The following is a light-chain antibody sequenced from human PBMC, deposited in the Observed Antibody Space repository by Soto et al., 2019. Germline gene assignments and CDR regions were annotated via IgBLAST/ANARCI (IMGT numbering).Light chain of an antibody. CDR2: EVS. CDR1: SSDVGGYNY. V-gene: IGLV2-8*01. CDR3: SSYAGSNNPRV. Sequence: QSALTQPPSASGSPGQSVTISCTGTSSDVGGYNYVSWYQQHPGKAPKLMIYEVSKRPSGVPDRFSGSKSGNTASLTVSGLPAEDAAAYYSSSYAGSNNPRVFGTGTKLTVL. J-gene: IGLJ1*01.